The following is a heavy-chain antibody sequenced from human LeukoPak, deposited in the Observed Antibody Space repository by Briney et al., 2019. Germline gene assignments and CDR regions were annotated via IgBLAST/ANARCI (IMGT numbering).Heavy chain of an antibody. V-gene: IGHV3-21*03. J-gene: IGHJ4*02. CDR2: ISSSSNYI. D-gene: IGHD2-15*01. CDR3: ARGDCSDGTCYPGDN. Sequence: GGSLRLSCAASGLTFSSYSMNWVRQAPGKGLEWVSSISSSSNYIYYADSVKGRFTISRDNAKNSLYLQTNSLRAEDTAVYYCARGDCSDGTCYPGDNWGQGTLVTVSS. CDR1: GLTFSSYS.